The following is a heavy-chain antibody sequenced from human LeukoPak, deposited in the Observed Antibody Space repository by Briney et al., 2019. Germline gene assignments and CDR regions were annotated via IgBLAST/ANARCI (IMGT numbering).Heavy chain of an antibody. CDR2: IYHSGET. CDR1: GYSTSSGYY. CDR3: ARIQLWRNFDY. Sequence: SETLSLTCAVSGYSTSSGYYWAWIRQSPGKGLEWIGSIYHSGETYYNSPLKSRVTISVDTPKNQFSLKLTSMTAADTAVYYCARIQLWRNFDYWGQGTLVTVSS. V-gene: IGHV4-38-2*01. D-gene: IGHD1-1*01. J-gene: IGHJ4*02.